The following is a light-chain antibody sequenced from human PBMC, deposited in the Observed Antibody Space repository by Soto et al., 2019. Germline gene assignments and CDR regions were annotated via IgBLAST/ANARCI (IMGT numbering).Light chain of an antibody. CDR1: SSDVGGYDY. J-gene: IGLJ1*01. V-gene: IGLV2-14*01. CDR2: DVS. Sequence: QSVLTQPASVSGSPGQSITISCTGTSSDVGGYDYVSWYQQYPGEAPKLMLYDVSNRPSGVSNRFSGSKSGNTASLTISGLQAEDEADYYCNSYTSSSTYVFGTWTKLNVL. CDR3: NSYTSSSTYV.